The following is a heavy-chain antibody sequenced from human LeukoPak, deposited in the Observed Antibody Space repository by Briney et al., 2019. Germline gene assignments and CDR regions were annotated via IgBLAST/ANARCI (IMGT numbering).Heavy chain of an antibody. D-gene: IGHD6-19*01. CDR2: IYHSGRT. V-gene: IGHV4-38-2*02. CDR3: ARVSSGWINYYYYYMDV. Sequence: SETLSLTCTVSGYSISSGYYWGWIRQPPGKGREWIGSIYHSGRTFYNPSLKSRVTISVDTSKNQFSLKLSSVTAADTAVYYCARVSSGWINYYYYYMDVWGKGTTVTVSS. CDR1: GYSISSGYY. J-gene: IGHJ6*03.